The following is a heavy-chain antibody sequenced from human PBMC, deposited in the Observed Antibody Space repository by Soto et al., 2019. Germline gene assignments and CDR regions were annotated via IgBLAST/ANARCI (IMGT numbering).Heavy chain of an antibody. CDR1: GYSISSSIW. Sequence: QVQLQESGPGLVKPSDTLSLACVVSGYSISSSIWWGWIRQPPGKGLEWIGYMYYSGSTYYNPSLKRRVAMSVDTSKNQFSLKLSSVTAVDTAVYYCARIGVGGANAGFVDYWGQGTLVTVSS. J-gene: IGHJ4*02. D-gene: IGHD3-16*01. CDR3: ARIGVGGANAGFVDY. CDR2: MYYSGST. V-gene: IGHV4-28*01.